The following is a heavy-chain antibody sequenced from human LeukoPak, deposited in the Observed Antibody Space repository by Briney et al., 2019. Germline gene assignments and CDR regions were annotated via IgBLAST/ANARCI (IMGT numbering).Heavy chain of an antibody. Sequence: GGSLRLSCAASGFTFNNHAMHWVRQAPGKGLEWVSAISASDGSTYYADSVKGRFTISRDNSKNTLYLQMSSLRAEDTALFFCARGYRNNASCYWYFDLWGRGTLVTVSS. D-gene: IGHD2-2*01. CDR3: ARGYRNNASCYWYFDL. V-gene: IGHV3-23*01. J-gene: IGHJ2*01. CDR2: ISASDGST. CDR1: GFTFNNHA.